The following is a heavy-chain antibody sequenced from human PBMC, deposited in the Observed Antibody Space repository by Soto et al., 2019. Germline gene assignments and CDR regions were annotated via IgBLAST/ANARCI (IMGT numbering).Heavy chain of an antibody. V-gene: IGHV3-21*01. J-gene: IGHJ3*02. D-gene: IGHD2-15*01. CDR1: GFTFSSYS. CDR3: ARDYGYCSGGSCLGGAFDI. CDR2: ISSSSSYI. Sequence: EVQLVESGGGLVKPGGSLRLSCAASGFTFSSYSMNWVRQAPGKGLEWVSSISSSSSYIYYADSVKGRFTISRDNAKNSQYLQMNSLRAEDTAVYYCARDYGYCSGGSCLGGAFDIWGQGTMVTVSS.